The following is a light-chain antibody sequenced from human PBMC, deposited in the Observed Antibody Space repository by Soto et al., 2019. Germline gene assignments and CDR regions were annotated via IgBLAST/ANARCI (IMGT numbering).Light chain of an antibody. CDR2: KSS. J-gene: IGKJ1*01. V-gene: IGKV1-5*03. Sequence: DIQMTQSPSTLSAPVGDRVIITCRASQSISSWLAWYQQKPGKAPNLLIYKSSTLKSGVPSRFSGSGSGTEFTLTNSSLQPDDFATYYCQQYYNDSLTFGQATNVEIK. CDR3: QQYYNDSLT. CDR1: QSISSW.